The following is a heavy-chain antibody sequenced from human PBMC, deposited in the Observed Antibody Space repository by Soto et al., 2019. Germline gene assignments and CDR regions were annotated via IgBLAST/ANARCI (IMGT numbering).Heavy chain of an antibody. J-gene: IGHJ6*02. CDR2: IYYSGST. V-gene: IGHV4-31*03. CDR3: ARPYRPYYYYGMDV. Sequence: SETLSLTCTVSGGSISSGGYYWSWIRQHPGKGLEWIGYIYYSGSTYYNPSLKSRVTISVDTSKNQFSLKLSSVTAADTAVYYCARPYRPYYYYGMDVWGQGTTVTVSS. CDR1: GGSISSGGYY.